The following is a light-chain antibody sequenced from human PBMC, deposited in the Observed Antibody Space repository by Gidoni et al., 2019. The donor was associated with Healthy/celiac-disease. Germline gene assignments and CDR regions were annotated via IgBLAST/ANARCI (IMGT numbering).Light chain of an antibody. Sequence: EIVLTQSPATLSLSPGERATLSCRASQSVSSYLAWYQQKPGQAPRLLIYDASNRATGIPARFSGSGSGTDFTLTISSLEPEDFAVYYCQQRSNWPPHTFXQGTKLEIK. CDR3: QQRSNWPPHT. V-gene: IGKV3-11*01. CDR2: DAS. CDR1: QSVSSY. J-gene: IGKJ2*01.